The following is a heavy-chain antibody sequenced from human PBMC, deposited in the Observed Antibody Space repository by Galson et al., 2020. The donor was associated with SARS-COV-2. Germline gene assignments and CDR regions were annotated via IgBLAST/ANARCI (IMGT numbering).Heavy chain of an antibody. Sequence: QAGGSLRLSCAASGLTFSSYAMHWVRQAPGKGLEWVAVISYDGSNKYYADSVKGRFTISRDNSKNTLYLQMNSLRAEDTAVYYCARTSRGSYYYGMDVWGQGTTVTVSS. J-gene: IGHJ6*02. D-gene: IGHD3-10*01. CDR2: ISYDGSNK. V-gene: IGHV3-30*04. CDR3: ARTSRGSYYYGMDV. CDR1: GLTFSSYA.